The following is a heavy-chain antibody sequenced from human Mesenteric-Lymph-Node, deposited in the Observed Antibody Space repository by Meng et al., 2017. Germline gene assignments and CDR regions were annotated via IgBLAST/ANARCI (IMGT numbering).Heavy chain of an antibody. CDR2: IYYSGST. Sequence: QLQESGPGLGKPSPTLSLTCTVPGGSISSGDYYWSWIRQPPGKGLEWIGYIYYSGSTYYNPSLKSRVTISVDTSKNQFSLRLSSVTAADTAVYYCARDLGVATSIAGFVYWGQGTLVTVSS. CDR3: ARDLGVATSIAGFVY. D-gene: IGHD5-12*01. CDR1: GGSISSGDYY. J-gene: IGHJ4*02. V-gene: IGHV4-30-4*01.